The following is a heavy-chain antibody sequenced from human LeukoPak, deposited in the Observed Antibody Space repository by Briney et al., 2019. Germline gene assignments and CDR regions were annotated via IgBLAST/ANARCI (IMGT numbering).Heavy chain of an antibody. CDR3: ARRSYCGGDCYGSDAFDI. CDR1: DN. D-gene: IGHD2-21*02. J-gene: IGHJ3*02. V-gene: IGHV3-21*01. Sequence: GGSLRLSCAASDNMNWVRQAPGKGLEWVSSISSSSTYLDYADSLKGRFTISRDNAKNSLYLQMNSLRAEDTAVYYCARRSYCGGDCYGSDAFDIWGQGTMVTVS. CDR2: ISSSSTYL.